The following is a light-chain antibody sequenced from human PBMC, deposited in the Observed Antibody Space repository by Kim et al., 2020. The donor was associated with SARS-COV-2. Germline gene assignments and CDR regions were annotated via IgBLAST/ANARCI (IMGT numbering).Light chain of an antibody. V-gene: IGLV3-1*01. CDR1: KLGDKY. J-gene: IGLJ2*01. CDR2: QDT. CDR3: QAWDSSTAVV. Sequence: VSPGQTASITCSGDKLGDKYACWYQQKPGQSPVLVISQDTKRPSGIPERFSGSNSGNTATLTISGTQAMDEADYFCQAWDSSTAVVFGGGTQLTVL.